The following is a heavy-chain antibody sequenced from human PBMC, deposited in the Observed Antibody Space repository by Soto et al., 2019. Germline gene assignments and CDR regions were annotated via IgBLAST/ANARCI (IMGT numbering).Heavy chain of an antibody. Sequence: PSETLSLTCTVSGGSISSADHYWSWIHQPPGKGLEWIGYIYYSGTTYYNPSLKSRVTISVDTSMNQFSLKVSSVTAADTAVYYCARALIQLWPHYYYGMDVWGQGTTVTVSS. D-gene: IGHD5-18*01. V-gene: IGHV4-30-4*01. J-gene: IGHJ6*02. CDR3: ARALIQLWPHYYYGMDV. CDR1: GGSISSADHY. CDR2: IYYSGTT.